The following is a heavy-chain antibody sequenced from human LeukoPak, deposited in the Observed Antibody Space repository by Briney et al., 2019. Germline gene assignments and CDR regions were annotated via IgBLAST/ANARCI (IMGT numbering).Heavy chain of an antibody. Sequence: PSETLSLTCTVSGGSISSSSYYWGWIRQPPGKGLEWIGSIYYSGSTYYNPSLKSRVTISVDTSKNQFSLKLSSVTAADTAVYYCARDLYYDSSGYGNWFDPWGQGTLVTVSS. V-gene: IGHV4-39*07. D-gene: IGHD3-22*01. CDR1: GGSISSSSYY. CDR3: ARDLYYDSSGYGNWFDP. J-gene: IGHJ5*02. CDR2: IYYSGST.